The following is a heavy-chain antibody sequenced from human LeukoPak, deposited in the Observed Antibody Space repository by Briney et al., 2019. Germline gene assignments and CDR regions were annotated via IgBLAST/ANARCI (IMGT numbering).Heavy chain of an antibody. Sequence: GGSLRLSCAASEFTFSSYTMNWVRQAPGKGLEWVSSISTSSSYIYYADSVKGRFTISRDNAKKSLYLQMNSLRAEDTAVYYCAKFALRYCSGGSCHPFDYWGQGTLVTVSS. D-gene: IGHD2-15*01. J-gene: IGHJ4*02. V-gene: IGHV3-21*04. CDR2: ISTSSSYI. CDR1: EFTFSSYT. CDR3: AKFALRYCSGGSCHPFDY.